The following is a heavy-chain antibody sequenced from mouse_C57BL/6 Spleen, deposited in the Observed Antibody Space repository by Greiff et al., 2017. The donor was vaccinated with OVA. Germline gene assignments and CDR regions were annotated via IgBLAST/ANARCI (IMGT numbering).Heavy chain of an antibody. CDR3: ARGITTVVESYYFDY. CDR2: FHPYNDDT. CDR1: GYTFTTYP. V-gene: IGHV1-47*01. J-gene: IGHJ2*01. Sequence: QVQLKESGAELVKPGASVKMSCKASGYTFTTYPIEWMKQNHGKSLEWIGNFHPYNDDTKYNEKFKGKATLTVEKSSSTVYLELSRLTSDDSAVYYCARGITTVVESYYFDYWGQGTTLTVSS. D-gene: IGHD1-1*01.